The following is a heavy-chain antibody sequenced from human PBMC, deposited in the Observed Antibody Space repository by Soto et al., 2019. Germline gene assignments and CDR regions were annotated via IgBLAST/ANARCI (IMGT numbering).Heavy chain of an antibody. V-gene: IGHV3-53*01. CDR2: IYSDGTT. D-gene: IGHD6-6*01. CDR3: AILSN. J-gene: IGHJ4*02. CDR1: GFTVSSNY. Sequence: PGGSLRLSCAASGFTVSSNYMNWVRQAPGKGLEWLSIIYSDGTTNYADSVKGRFTISRDNFKNTLYLQMNNLRAEDTAVYYCAILSNWGQGTLVT.